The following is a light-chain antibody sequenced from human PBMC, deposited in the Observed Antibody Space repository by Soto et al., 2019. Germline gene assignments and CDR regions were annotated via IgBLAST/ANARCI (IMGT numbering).Light chain of an antibody. Sequence: DIQMTQSPSTLSAFVGDRVTITCRASQSVNSWLDWYQQRPGKAPKLLIDDASTLESGVPSRFSGSGSGTEFTLTISSLQPDDFATYYCHQYNSYHTFGGGTKVDIK. J-gene: IGKJ4*01. CDR2: DAS. CDR3: HQYNSYHT. V-gene: IGKV1-5*01. CDR1: QSVNSW.